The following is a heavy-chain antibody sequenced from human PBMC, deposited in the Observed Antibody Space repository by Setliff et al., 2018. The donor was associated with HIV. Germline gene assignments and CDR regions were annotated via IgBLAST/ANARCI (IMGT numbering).Heavy chain of an antibody. CDR1: GYTFTNYW. J-gene: IGHJ6*03. D-gene: IGHD6-19*01. V-gene: IGHV5-51*01. CDR2: IYPGDSDI. Sequence: GESLKISCEASGYTFTNYWICWVRQMPGKGLEWMGIIYPGDSDIIYSPSFQGQVTISADKSITTAYLQWSSLKASDTAIYYCVRHRSAVAGTRIGYCYYMDVRGKGTTGTVSS. CDR3: VRHRSAVAGTRIGYCYYMDV.